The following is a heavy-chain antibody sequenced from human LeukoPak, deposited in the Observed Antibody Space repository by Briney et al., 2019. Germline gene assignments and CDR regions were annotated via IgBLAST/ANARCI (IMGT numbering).Heavy chain of an antibody. Sequence: GGSLRLSCAASGFTFSSYAMSWVRQAPGKGLEWVSAISGSGGSTYYADSVKGRFTISRDNSKNTLYLQMNSLRAEDTAVYYCARAPKCYDVLTGPRGYWGQGTLVTVSS. CDR3: ARAPKCYDVLTGPRGY. CDR2: ISGSGGST. D-gene: IGHD3-9*01. CDR1: GFTFSSYA. J-gene: IGHJ4*02. V-gene: IGHV3-23*01.